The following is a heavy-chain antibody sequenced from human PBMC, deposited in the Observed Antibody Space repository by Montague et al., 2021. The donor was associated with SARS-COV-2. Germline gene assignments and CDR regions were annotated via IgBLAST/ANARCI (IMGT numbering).Heavy chain of an antibody. J-gene: IGHJ6*02. CDR1: GDSISSSHW. D-gene: IGHD3-9*01. Sequence: SETLSLTCAVSGDSISSSHWWTWVRQSPGKGLEWIGEIFHSENTSYNPSLKSRVIISLDMSKNQFSLTLTSVTAADTAVYYCARDRGAKTYDLLTGYYINYYYGVDVWGPGTPVTVSS. CDR3: ARDRGAKTYDLLTGYYINYYYGVDV. V-gene: IGHV4-4*02. CDR2: IFHSENT.